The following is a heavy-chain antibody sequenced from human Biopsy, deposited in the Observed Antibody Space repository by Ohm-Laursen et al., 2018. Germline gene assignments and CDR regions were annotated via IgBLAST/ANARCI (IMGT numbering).Heavy chain of an antibody. Sequence: SSVKVSCKASGYNFDIYPLFWVRQAPGQGFEWMGGIVPLFETTDSAQKFQGRVTITADRSTTTAYIKLSGLTSEDTAIYYCAKAGQTSGEYVVPRHFDSWGQGTRVTVSS. CDR1: GYNFDIYP. J-gene: IGHJ4*02. V-gene: IGHV1-69*06. D-gene: IGHD2-15*01. CDR2: IVPLFETT. CDR3: AKAGQTSGEYVVPRHFDS.